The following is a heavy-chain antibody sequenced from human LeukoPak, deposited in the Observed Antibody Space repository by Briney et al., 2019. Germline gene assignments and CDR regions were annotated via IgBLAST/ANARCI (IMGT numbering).Heavy chain of an antibody. V-gene: IGHV1-69*05. J-gene: IGHJ4*02. CDR2: IIPIFGTA. CDR1: GGTFSSYA. D-gene: IGHD4-17*01. CDR3: ARTTVTTGAIDY. Sequence: ASVKVSCKASGGTFSSYAISWVRQAPGQGLEWVGGIIPIFGTANYAQKFQGRVTITTDESTSTAYMELSSLRSEDTAVYYCARTTVTTGAIDYWGQGTLVTVSS.